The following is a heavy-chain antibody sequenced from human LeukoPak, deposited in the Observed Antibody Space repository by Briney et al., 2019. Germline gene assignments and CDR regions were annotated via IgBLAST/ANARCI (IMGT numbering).Heavy chain of an antibody. D-gene: IGHD1-20*01. CDR3: ARDHITGFYYYGMDV. Sequence: ASVKVSCKASGYTFTGYYMHWVRQAPGQGLGWMGRINPNSGGTNYAQKFQGRVTMTRDTSISTAYMELSRLRSDDTAVYYCARDHITGFYYYGMDVWDQGTTVTVSS. V-gene: IGHV1-2*06. CDR1: GYTFTGYY. CDR2: INPNSGGT. J-gene: IGHJ6*02.